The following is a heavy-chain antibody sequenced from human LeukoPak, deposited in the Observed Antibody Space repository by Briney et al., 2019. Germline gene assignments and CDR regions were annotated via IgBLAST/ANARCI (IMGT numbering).Heavy chain of an antibody. CDR3: ARARLSPPVFRPFEY. Sequence: SETLSLTCTVSGDSVSSYCWNWIRQPPGKELEWIGNIYYNGNTNYNPSLQSRVTISIDTSKNQFSLKLNSVTAADTATYYCARARLSPPVFRPFEYWGQGTLVTVSS. CDR1: GDSVSSYC. CDR2: IYYNGNT. V-gene: IGHV4-59*02. J-gene: IGHJ4*02.